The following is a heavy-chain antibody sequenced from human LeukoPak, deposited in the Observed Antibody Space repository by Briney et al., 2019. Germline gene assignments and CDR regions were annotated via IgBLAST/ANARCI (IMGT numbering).Heavy chain of an antibody. CDR1: GGSISSGGYY. D-gene: IGHD3-10*01. J-gene: IGHJ4*02. CDR2: IYHSGST. CDR3: ASNAGRGSPLPHALDY. V-gene: IGHV4-30-2*01. Sequence: PSETLSLTCTVSGGSISSGGYYWSWIRQPPGKGLEWIGYIYHSGSTYYNPSLKSRVTISVDRSKNQFSLKLSSVTAADTAVYYCASNAGRGSPLPHALDYWGQGTLVTVSS.